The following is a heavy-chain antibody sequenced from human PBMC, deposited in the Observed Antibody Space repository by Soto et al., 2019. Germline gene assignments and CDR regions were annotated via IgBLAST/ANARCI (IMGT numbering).Heavy chain of an antibody. CDR3: ARDRVAGIWGDAFDI. CDR2: INPYNANT. CDR1: GYTFTNHG. V-gene: IGHV1-18*04. Sequence: ASVKVSCKPSGYTFTNHGINWVRQAPGQGLEWMGWINPYNANTNYAQKLQGRVTMTTDTSTSTAYMDLRSLTSDDTAVYYYARDRVAGIWGDAFDIWGQGTMVTVSS. J-gene: IGHJ3*02. D-gene: IGHD3-16*01.